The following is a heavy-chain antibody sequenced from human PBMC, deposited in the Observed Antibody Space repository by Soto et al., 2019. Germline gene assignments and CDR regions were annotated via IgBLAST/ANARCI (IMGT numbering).Heavy chain of an antibody. Sequence: GGSLRLSCAASGFTFSGYAMHWVRQAPGKGLEWVAVISYDGSNKYYADSVKGRFTVSRDNSKNTLYLQMNSLRAEDTAVYYCARTYYDILTGYYPFYYYGMDVWGQGTTVTVSS. J-gene: IGHJ6*02. CDR1: GFTFSGYA. CDR2: ISYDGSNK. V-gene: IGHV3-30-3*01. D-gene: IGHD3-9*01. CDR3: ARTYYDILTGYYPFYYYGMDV.